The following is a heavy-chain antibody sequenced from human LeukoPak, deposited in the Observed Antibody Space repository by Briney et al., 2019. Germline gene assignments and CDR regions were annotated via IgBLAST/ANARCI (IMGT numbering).Heavy chain of an antibody. V-gene: IGHV3-23*01. Sequence: GGSLRLSCVTSGFTFINHAMSWVRQAPGKGLECVSSISGSGSDTYYADSVKGRFIISRDSSKNTLYLQMNSLRAEDTAIYYCAKGREAYSGSYTPFDSWGQGALVTVSS. J-gene: IGHJ4*02. D-gene: IGHD1-26*01. CDR1: GFTFINHA. CDR3: AKGREAYSGSYTPFDS. CDR2: ISGSGSDT.